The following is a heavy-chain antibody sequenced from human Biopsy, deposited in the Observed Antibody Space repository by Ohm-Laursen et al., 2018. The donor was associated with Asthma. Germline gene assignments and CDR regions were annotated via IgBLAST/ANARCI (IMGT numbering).Heavy chain of an antibody. D-gene: IGHD3-3*02. J-gene: IGHJ1*01. CDR3: ARTFHFWSPYHAEHYQL. V-gene: IGHV3-7*01. CDR2: IKHDGSEK. Sequence: GSLRLSCAASGFKFDEYTMHWVRQAPGKGLEWVANIKHDGSEKNHVDSLKGRFTISRDNAKNSLYLQMNSLRAEDTAVYYCARTFHFWSPYHAEHYQLWGQGTLVTVSS. CDR1: GFKFDEYT.